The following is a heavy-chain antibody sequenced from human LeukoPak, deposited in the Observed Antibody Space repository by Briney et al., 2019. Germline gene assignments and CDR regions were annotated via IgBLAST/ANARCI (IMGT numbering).Heavy chain of an antibody. V-gene: IGHV3-23*01. CDR1: GFTFSSYA. D-gene: IGHD2-15*01. Sequence: GGSLRLSCAASGFTFSSYAMSWVRQAPGKGLEWVAAVSGSGGSTYYAATVKGRFTISRDNYKHTLYLQMNSLRAEDTAVYYCAKAPEGGGDIVVVVAATHAFDIWGQGTMVTVSS. J-gene: IGHJ3*02. CDR3: AKAPEGGGDIVVVVAATHAFDI. CDR2: VSGSGGST.